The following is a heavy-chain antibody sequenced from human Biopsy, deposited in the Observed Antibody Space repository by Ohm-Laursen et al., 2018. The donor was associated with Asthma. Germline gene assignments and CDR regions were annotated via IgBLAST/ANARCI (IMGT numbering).Heavy chain of an antibody. Sequence: SLRLSCTASGFTFDDYAMHWVRQAPGKGLEWVSGISWNSGSTGYADSVKGRFTISRDNAKNSLYLQMNSLRAEDTALYYCAKGEWELLEANFDYWGQGTLVTVSS. D-gene: IGHD1-26*01. CDR1: GFTFDDYA. V-gene: IGHV3-9*01. J-gene: IGHJ4*02. CDR2: ISWNSGST. CDR3: AKGEWELLEANFDY.